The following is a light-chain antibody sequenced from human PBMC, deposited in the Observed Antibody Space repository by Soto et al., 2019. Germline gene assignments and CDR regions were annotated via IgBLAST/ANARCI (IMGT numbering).Light chain of an antibody. Sequence: EILMTQSPVTLSVSPGERATLSCRASQGVSGNSAWFQQKPGQAPRLLIYGASIRATGIPDRFSGSGSGTDFTLTISSLQPEDFAVYYCQQYNRWPRTFGQGTKVEVK. CDR3: QQYNRWPRT. V-gene: IGKV3-15*01. CDR1: QGVSGN. J-gene: IGKJ1*01. CDR2: GAS.